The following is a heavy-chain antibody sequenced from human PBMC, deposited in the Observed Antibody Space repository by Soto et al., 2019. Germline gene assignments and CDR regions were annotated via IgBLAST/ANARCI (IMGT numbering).Heavy chain of an antibody. CDR2: INHSGST. CDR3: ARDKITGLFDY. V-gene: IGHV4-34*01. CDR1: GGSFSGDC. D-gene: IGHD2-8*02. Sequence: PSETLSLTWAVYGGSFSGDCWTWIRQPPGTGLEWIGEINHSGSTNYNPSLKSRVTISVDTSKNQFSLKLTSVTAADTAVYYCARDKITGLFDYWGQGTLVT. J-gene: IGHJ4*02.